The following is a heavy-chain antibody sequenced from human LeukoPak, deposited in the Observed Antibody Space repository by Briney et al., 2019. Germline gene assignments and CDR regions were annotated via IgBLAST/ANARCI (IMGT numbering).Heavy chain of an antibody. Sequence: GGSLRLSCAASGFIFSDHATHWVRQAPGEGLEWVALISSDGSNKYYADSVKGRFTISRDNSKNTLYPQMNSLRAEDTAVYYCAKVPLYGSYNVDYWAQEPLVTVSS. V-gene: IGHV3-30*04. J-gene: IGHJ4*02. CDR1: GFIFSDHA. D-gene: IGHD1-26*01. CDR2: ISSDGSNK. CDR3: AKVPLYGSYNVDY.